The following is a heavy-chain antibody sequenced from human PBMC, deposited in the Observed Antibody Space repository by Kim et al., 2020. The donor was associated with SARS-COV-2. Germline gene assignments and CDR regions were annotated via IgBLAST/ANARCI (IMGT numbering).Heavy chain of an antibody. CDR3: ARDESPAVSTWMDV. Sequence: ASVKVSCKASGYTFTGYYMHWVRQAPGQGLEWMGWINPNSGGTNYAQKFQGRVTMTRDTSISTAYMELSRLRSDDTAVYYCARDESPAVSTWMDVWGKGTTVTVSS. CDR2: INPNSGGT. D-gene: IGHD3-16*02. J-gene: IGHJ6*04. V-gene: IGHV1-2*02. CDR1: GYTFTGYY.